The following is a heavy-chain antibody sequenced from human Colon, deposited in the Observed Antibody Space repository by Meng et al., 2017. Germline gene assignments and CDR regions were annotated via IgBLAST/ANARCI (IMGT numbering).Heavy chain of an antibody. CDR2: IGSSSTYM. CDR3: AREPVSLGSRSYVLGV. CDR1: GFIFSNYN. V-gene: IGHV3-21*01. Sequence: GESLKISCAASGFIFSNYNMKWVRHAPGKGLEWISSIGSSSTYMYYADSVNGRFTVSRDNAENSLYLQLNSLRAEDTAVYYCAREPVSLGSRSYVLGVWGQGTRVTVSS. J-gene: IGHJ6*02.